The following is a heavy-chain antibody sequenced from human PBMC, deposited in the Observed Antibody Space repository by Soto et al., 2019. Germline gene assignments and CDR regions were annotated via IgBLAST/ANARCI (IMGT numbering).Heavy chain of an antibody. CDR1: GFTFSSYA. V-gene: IGHV3-23*01. CDR2: ISGSGGST. Sequence: HPGGSLRLSCAASGFTFSSYAMSWVRQAPGKGLEWVSAISGSGGSTYYADSVKGRFTISRDNSKNTLYLQMNSLRAEDTAVYYCAKGGGTYDFWSGYYNLNWFAPWGQRTPVPVSS. CDR3: AKGGGTYDFWSGYYNLNWFAP. J-gene: IGHJ5*02. D-gene: IGHD3-3*01.